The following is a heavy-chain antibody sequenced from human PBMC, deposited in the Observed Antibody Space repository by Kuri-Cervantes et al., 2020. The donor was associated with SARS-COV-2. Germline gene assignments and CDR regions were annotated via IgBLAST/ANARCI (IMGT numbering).Heavy chain of an antibody. CDR3: ARSPWTSYIFDY. J-gene: IGHJ4*02. Sequence: SETLSLTCTVSGGSISSHYWSWIRQPPGKGLEWIGYIYYSGTTNYNPSLRNRVTISVDTSKEQFSLKLKSVTAADTAVYYCARSPWTSYIFDYWGLGTLVTVSS. CDR2: IYYSGTT. CDR1: GGSISSHY. D-gene: IGHD3-10*01. V-gene: IGHV4-59*11.